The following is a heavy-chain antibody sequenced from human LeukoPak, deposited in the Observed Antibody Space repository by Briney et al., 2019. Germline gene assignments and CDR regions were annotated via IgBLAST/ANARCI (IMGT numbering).Heavy chain of an antibody. D-gene: IGHD2-15*01. CDR3: TRGVVVVATYNWFDP. CDR2: IYYSGST. Sequence: SETLSLTCTVSGGSVSSGSYYWSWIRQPPGKGLEWIGYIYYSGSTNYNPSLKSRVTTSVDTSKNQFSLKLSSVTAADTAVYYCTRGVVVVATYNWFDPWGQGTLVTVSS. V-gene: IGHV4-61*01. CDR1: GGSVSSGSYY. J-gene: IGHJ5*02.